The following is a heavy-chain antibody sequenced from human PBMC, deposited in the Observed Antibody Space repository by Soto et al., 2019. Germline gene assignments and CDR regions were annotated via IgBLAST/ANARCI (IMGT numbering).Heavy chain of an antibody. V-gene: IGHV3-23*01. CDR1: GCTFSTDP. D-gene: IGHD3-22*01. J-gene: IGHJ6*02. Sequence: GAALRLSCAASGCTFSTDPLRWGRQAPGKGLEWVSAISGSGGSTYYADSVKGRCTISRANSKNTLYLQMNSLRADDTAVYYCAKSDSSGYYWRHQSYGMAVWGQGT. CDR3: AKSDSSGYYWRHQSYGMAV. CDR2: ISGSGGST.